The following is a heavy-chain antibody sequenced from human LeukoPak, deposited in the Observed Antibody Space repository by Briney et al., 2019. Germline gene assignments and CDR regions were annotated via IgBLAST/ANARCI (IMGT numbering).Heavy chain of an antibody. CDR3: ARVRMDV. D-gene: IGHD4/OR15-4a*01. V-gene: IGHV3-48*04. CDR1: GFTFRTYT. CDR2: ISSSSSTI. J-gene: IGHJ6*02. Sequence: GGSLRLSCAASGFTFRTYTMNWVRQAPGKGLEWVSYISSSSSTIYYADSVKGRFTISRDNAKNSLYLQMNSLRAEDTAVYYCARVRMDVWGQGTTVTVSS.